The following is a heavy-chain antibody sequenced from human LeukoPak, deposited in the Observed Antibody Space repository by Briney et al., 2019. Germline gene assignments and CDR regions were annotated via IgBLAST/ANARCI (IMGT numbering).Heavy chain of an antibody. CDR3: GRLIAAAGSFDY. V-gene: IGHV4-4*07. D-gene: IGHD6-13*01. Sequence: SETLSLTCTVSGDSISSYYWSWIRQPAGKGLEWIGRIYTSGSTNYNPSLKSRVTMSVDMSKNQFSLKLTSVIAADTAVYYCGRLIAAAGSFDYWGQGTLVTVSS. CDR1: GDSISSYY. CDR2: IYTSGST. J-gene: IGHJ4*02.